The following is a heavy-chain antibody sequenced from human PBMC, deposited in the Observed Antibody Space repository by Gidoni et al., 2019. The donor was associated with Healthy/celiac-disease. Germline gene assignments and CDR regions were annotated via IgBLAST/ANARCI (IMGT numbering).Heavy chain of an antibody. CDR2: ISGSGGST. J-gene: IGHJ4*02. D-gene: IGHD3-10*01. Sequence: SSPASGFTFSSYAMSWVRQAPGKGLEWVSAISGSGGSTYYADSVKGRFTISRDNSKNTLYLQMNSLRAEDTAVYYCARAVGELYTDYWGQGTLVTVSS. CDR1: GFTFSSYA. V-gene: IGHV3-23*01. CDR3: ARAVGELYTDY.